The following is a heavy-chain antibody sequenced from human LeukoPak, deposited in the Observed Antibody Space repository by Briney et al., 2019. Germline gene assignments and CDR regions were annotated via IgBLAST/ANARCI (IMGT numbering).Heavy chain of an antibody. V-gene: IGHV3-21*01. CDR2: ISSSSSYI. D-gene: IGHD3-16*02. J-gene: IGHJ4*02. Sequence: PGGSLRLSCAASGFTFSSYSMNWVRQAPGKGLEWVSSISSSSSYIYYADSVKGRFTISRDNAKNSLYLQMNSLRAEDTAVYYCARDPSVGVYDYVWGSYRWGDYWGKGTLVTVSS. CDR1: GFTFSSYS. CDR3: ARDPSVGVYDYVWGSYRWGDY.